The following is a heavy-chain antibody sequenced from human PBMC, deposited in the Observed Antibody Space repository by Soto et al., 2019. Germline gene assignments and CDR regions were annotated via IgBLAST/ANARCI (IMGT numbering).Heavy chain of an antibody. CDR3: AISTYDNKFYYYGMDV. V-gene: IGHV1-69*02. CDR2: TIPILGIT. CDR1: GGTFSSHT. Sequence: QVQLVQSGAEVKEPGSSLKVSCKASGGTFSSHTISWVRLAPGQGLEWMGRTIPILGITNYAQNFQGRLTRXXDTSTRTAAMELSSLRSEDTAVYYCAISTYDNKFYYYGMDVWGQGTTVTVSS. D-gene: IGHD3-22*01. J-gene: IGHJ6*02.